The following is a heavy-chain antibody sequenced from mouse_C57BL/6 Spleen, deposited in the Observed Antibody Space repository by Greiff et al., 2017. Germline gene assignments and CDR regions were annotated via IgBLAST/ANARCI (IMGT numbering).Heavy chain of an antibody. Sequence: QVQLKQPGAELVRPGSSVKLSCKASGYTFTSYWMHWVKQRPIQGLEWIGNIDPSDSETHYNQKFKDKATLTVDKSSSTAYMQLSSLTSEDSAVYYCARGGSSYGFAYWGQGTLVTVSA. CDR2: IDPSDSET. V-gene: IGHV1-52*01. D-gene: IGHD1-1*01. CDR3: ARGGSSYGFAY. J-gene: IGHJ3*01. CDR1: GYTFTSYW.